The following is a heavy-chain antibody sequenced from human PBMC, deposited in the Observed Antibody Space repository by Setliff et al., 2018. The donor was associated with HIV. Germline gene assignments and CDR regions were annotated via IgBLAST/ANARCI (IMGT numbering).Heavy chain of an antibody. J-gene: IGHJ6*03. D-gene: IGHD3-3*01. Sequence: SSETLSLTCTVSGGSMNSHYWSWIRQSPGRGLEWIGYIYYSVSTKYNPSLKSRVSMSIDTSKNQFSLKVSSVTAADTAVYYCARGVVDYDFWSGSGDYYYMDVWGKGTTVTVSS. V-gene: IGHV4-59*11. CDR2: IYYSVST. CDR1: GGSMNSHY. CDR3: ARGVVDYDFWSGSGDYYYMDV.